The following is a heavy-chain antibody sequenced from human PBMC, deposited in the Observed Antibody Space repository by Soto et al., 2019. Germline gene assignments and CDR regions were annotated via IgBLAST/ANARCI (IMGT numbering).Heavy chain of an antibody. Sequence: PSETLSLTCAVYGGSFSGYYWSWIRQPPGKGLEWIGEINHSGSTNYNPSLKSRVTISVDTSKNQFSLKLSSVTAADTAVYYCARGSMITFGGVIVGHMDVWGQGTTVTVTS. CDR2: INHSGST. CDR3: ARGSMITFGGVIVGHMDV. V-gene: IGHV4-34*01. J-gene: IGHJ6*02. CDR1: GGSFSGYY. D-gene: IGHD3-16*02.